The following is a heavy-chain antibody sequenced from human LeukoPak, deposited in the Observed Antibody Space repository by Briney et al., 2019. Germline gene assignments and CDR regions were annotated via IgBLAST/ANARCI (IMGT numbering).Heavy chain of an antibody. J-gene: IGHJ5*02. D-gene: IGHD1-1*01. CDR1: GGSFSGYY. V-gene: IGHV4-34*01. Sequence: SETLSLTCAVYGGSFSGYYWSWIRQPPGKGLEWIGEINHSGSTNYNPSLKSRVTISVDTSKNQFSLKLSSVTAADAAVYYCARGPERRGRGFDPWGQGTLVTVSS. CDR3: ARGPERRGRGFDP. CDR2: INHSGST.